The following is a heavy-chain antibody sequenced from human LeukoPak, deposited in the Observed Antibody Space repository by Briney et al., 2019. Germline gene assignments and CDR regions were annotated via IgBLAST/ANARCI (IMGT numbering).Heavy chain of an antibody. CDR2: IRSKAYGGTT. D-gene: IGHD3-3*01. V-gene: IGHV3-49*04. Sequence: PGRSLRLSCTASGFTFGDYAMSWVRQAPGKGLEWVGFIRSKAYGGTTEYAASVKGRFTISRDDSKSIAYLQMNSLKTEDTAVYYCTRDPTYDFWSGYYTDYYYYYMDVWGKGTTVTVSS. CDR1: GFTFGDYA. J-gene: IGHJ6*03. CDR3: TRDPTYDFWSGYYTDYYYYYMDV.